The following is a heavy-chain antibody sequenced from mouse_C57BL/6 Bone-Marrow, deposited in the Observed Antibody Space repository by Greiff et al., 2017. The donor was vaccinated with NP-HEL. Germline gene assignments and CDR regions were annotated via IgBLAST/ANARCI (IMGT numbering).Heavy chain of an antibody. CDR2: IYPRSGNT. CDR1: GYTFTSYG. CDR3: ARKGGTTVVAPVAY. V-gene: IGHV1-81*01. D-gene: IGHD1-1*01. J-gene: IGHJ3*01. Sequence: QVHVKQSGAELARPGASVKLSCKASGYTFTSYGISWVKQRTGQGLEWIGEIYPRSGNTYYNEKFKGKATLTADKSSSTAYMELRSLTSEDSAVYFCARKGGTTVVAPVAYWGQGTLVTVSA.